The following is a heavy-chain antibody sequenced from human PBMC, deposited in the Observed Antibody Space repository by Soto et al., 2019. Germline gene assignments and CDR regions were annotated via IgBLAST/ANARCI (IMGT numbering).Heavy chain of an antibody. V-gene: IGHV3-48*02. CDR2: ISSSSSTI. J-gene: IGHJ6*04. CDR1: GFTFSSYS. D-gene: IGHD6-6*01. Sequence: EVQLVESGGGLVQPGGSLRLSCAASGFTFSSYSMNWVRQAPGKGLEWVSYISSSSSTIYYADSVKGRFTISRDNAKNSLYLQMNSLSDEVTAVYYCARPEYSSSSYGMDVWGEGATVTISS. CDR3: ARPEYSSSSYGMDV.